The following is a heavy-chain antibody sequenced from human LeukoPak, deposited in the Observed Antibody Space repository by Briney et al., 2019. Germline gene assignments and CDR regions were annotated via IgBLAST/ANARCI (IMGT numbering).Heavy chain of an antibody. CDR3: ASTYSSGWYQGPGFDY. J-gene: IGHJ4*02. V-gene: IGHV3-21*01. D-gene: IGHD6-19*01. Sequence: PGGSLRLSCAASGFTFSSYSMKWVRQAPGKGLEWVSSISSSSSYIYYADSVKGRFTISRDNAKNSLYLQMNSLRAEDTAVYYCASTYSSGWYQGPGFDYWGQGTLVTVSS. CDR1: GFTFSSYS. CDR2: ISSSSSYI.